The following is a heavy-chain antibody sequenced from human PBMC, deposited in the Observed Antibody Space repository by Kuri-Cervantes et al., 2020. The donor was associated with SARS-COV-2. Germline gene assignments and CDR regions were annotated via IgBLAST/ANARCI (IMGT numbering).Heavy chain of an antibody. CDR1: GFTFSSYA. D-gene: IGHD3-3*01. J-gene: IGHJ4*02. CDR2: ISGSGGST. Sequence: GGSLRLSCAASGFTFSSYAMSWVRQAPGKGLEWASAISGSGGSTYYADSVKGRFTISRDNSKNTLYLQMNSLRAEDTAVYYCAKPRAASLEWLLRTRFDYWAREPWSPSPQ. CDR3: AKPRAASLEWLLRTRFDY. V-gene: IGHV3-23*01.